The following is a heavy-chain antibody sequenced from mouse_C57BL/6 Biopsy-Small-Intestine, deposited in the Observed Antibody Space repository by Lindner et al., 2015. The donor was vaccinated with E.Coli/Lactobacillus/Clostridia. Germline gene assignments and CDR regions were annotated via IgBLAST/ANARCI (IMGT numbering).Heavy chain of an antibody. D-gene: IGHD1-1*01. CDR2: IYPRSGNT. Sequence: VQLQESGAELARPGASVKLSCKASGYTFTSYGISWVKQRTGQGLEWIGEIYPRSGNTYYNEKFKGKATLTADKSSSTAYMELRSLTSEDSAVYFCARDYYGSSSYYYAMGYWGQGTSVTVSS. CDR1: GYTFTSYG. J-gene: IGHJ4*01. CDR3: ARDYYGSSSYYYAMGY. V-gene: IGHV1-81*01.